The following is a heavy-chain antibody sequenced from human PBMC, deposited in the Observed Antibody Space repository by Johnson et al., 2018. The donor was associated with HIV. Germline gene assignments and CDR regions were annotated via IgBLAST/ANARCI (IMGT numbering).Heavy chain of an antibody. CDR1: GFAVSGYY. V-gene: IGHV3-66*01. CDR2: LFSGDTT. D-gene: IGHD6-19*01. J-gene: IGHJ3*02. CDR3: ARAVAGRGNAFDI. Sequence: VQLVESGGGLVRPGGSLRLSCVASGFAVSGYYMSWVRQAPGKGLEWVSVLFSGDTTYYADSVNGRFTISRDNSKNTLYLQMNSLKTGDTAVYYCARAVAGRGNAFDIWGLGTMVTVSS.